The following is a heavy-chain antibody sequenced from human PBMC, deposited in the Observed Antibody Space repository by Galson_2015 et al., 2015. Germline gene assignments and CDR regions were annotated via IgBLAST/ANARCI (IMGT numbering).Heavy chain of an antibody. CDR1: GFTFTTYA. CDR2: ISYDGGDK. CDR3: ARASRTGYFYYYMDA. D-gene: IGHD2-2*01. V-gene: IGHV3-30*01. Sequence: SLRLSCAASGFTFTTYAMHWVRQAPGKGLEWLAFISYDGGDKFYADSVKGRFSISRDDDENNLFLQLNGLTVEDTAVYSCARASRTGYFYYYMDAWGRGTTVTVSS. J-gene: IGHJ6*03.